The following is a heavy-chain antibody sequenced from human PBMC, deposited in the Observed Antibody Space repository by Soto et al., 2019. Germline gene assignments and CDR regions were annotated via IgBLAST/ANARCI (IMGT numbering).Heavy chain of an antibody. D-gene: IGHD4-17*01. V-gene: IGHV3-30-3*01. CDR1: GFTFSSYA. CDR3: ARDENTATTYYYHMDL. CDR2: ISYDGTNK. J-gene: IGHJ6*03. Sequence: GGSLRLSCAASGFTFSSYAMHWVRQAPGKGLEWAALISYDGTNKYYADSVKGRFTISRDNSKNTLYLQMTSLRADDTAVYFCARDENTATTYYYHMDLWGKGTTVTSP.